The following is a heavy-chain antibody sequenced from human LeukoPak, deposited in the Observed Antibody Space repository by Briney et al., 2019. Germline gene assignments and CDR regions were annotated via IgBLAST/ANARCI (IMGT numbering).Heavy chain of an antibody. Sequence: GGSLRFSCSASGFTFSSYAMHWVRQAPGKGLEYVSAISSNGGSTYYADSVKGRFTISRDNSKNTLYLRMSSLRAEDTAVYYCVKDQRYYYGSGSADRFDYWGQGTLVTVSS. J-gene: IGHJ4*02. D-gene: IGHD3-10*01. CDR1: GFTFSSYA. V-gene: IGHV3-64D*06. CDR2: ISSNGGST. CDR3: VKDQRYYYGSGSADRFDY.